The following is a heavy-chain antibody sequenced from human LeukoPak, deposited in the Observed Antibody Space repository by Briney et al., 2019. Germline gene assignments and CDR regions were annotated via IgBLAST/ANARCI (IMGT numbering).Heavy chain of an antibody. CDR1: GYTFTSYG. Sequence: GASVKASYKASGYTFTSYGISWVPQAPRQEREWLGWISGYKGNTNYAEKVQGRVTMTTDTSTSTAYMELRSLRSDDTAVYYCARDSIFGGVRGNFDYWGQGTLVTVSS. CDR2: ISGYKGNT. J-gene: IGHJ4*02. CDR3: ARDSIFGGVRGNFDY. D-gene: IGHD3-3*01. V-gene: IGHV1-18*01.